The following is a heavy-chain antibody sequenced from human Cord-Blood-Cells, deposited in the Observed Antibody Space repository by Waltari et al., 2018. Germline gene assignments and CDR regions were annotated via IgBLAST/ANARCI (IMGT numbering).Heavy chain of an antibody. Sequence: GFTVSSNYMSWVRQAPGKGLEWVSVIYSGGSTYYADSMKGRFTISRDNSKNTLYLQMNSLRAEDTAVYYCAREGGSYYFDYWGQGTLVTVSS. V-gene: IGHV3-66*01. D-gene: IGHD1-26*01. CDR2: IYSGGST. CDR1: GFTVSSNY. J-gene: IGHJ4*02. CDR3: AREGGSYYFDY.